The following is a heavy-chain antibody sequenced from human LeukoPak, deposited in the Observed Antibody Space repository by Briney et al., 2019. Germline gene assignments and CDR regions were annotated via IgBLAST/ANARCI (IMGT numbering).Heavy chain of an antibody. V-gene: IGHV1-69*04. CDR2: IIPILGIA. D-gene: IGHD3-10*01. Sequence: ASVKVSCKASGGTFSSYAISWVRQAPGQGLEWMGRIIPILGIANYAQKFQGRVTITADKSTSTAYMELSSLRSEDTAVYYCGTTMVRGEPNNWFDPWGQGTLVTVSS. CDR1: GGTFSSYA. J-gene: IGHJ5*02. CDR3: GTTMVRGEPNNWFDP.